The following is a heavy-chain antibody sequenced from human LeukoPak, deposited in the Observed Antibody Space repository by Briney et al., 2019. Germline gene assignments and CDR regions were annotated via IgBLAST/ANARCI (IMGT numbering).Heavy chain of an antibody. CDR1: GLTVSSNH. D-gene: IGHD1-1*01. Sequence: GGSLRLSCAASGLTVSSNHMTWVRQSPGKGLEWVGRIKSKTDGGTTDYAAPVKGRFTISRDNSKNTLYLQMNSLRAEDTAVYYCARENSGTGAWGFDYWGQGTLVTVSS. V-gene: IGHV3-15*01. CDR2: IKSKTDGGTT. J-gene: IGHJ4*02. CDR3: ARENSGTGAWGFDY.